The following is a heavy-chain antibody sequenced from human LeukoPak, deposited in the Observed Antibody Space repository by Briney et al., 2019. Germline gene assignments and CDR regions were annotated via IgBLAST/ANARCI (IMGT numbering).Heavy chain of an antibody. D-gene: IGHD7-27*01. CDR1: GGYISSYY. V-gene: IGHV4-4*07. J-gene: IGHJ4*02. CDR3: ARGTRTGDFDY. CDR2: IYTSGST. Sequence: SETLSLTCTVSGGYISSYYWSWIRQPAGKGLEWIGRIYTSGSTSYNPSLKSRVTMSVDTSKNQFSLKLSSVTAADTAVYYCARGTRTGDFDYWGQGTLVTVSS.